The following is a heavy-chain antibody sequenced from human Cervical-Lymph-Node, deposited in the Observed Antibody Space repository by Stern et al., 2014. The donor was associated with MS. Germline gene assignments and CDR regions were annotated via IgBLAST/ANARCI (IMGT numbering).Heavy chain of an antibody. V-gene: IGHV3-30-3*01. CDR3: AREDYRNYSPHIDY. CDR2: ISYDGSKK. D-gene: IGHD4-11*01. J-gene: IGHJ4*02. Sequence: VQLVESGGGVVQPGRSLRLSCAASGFSFSSHTMHWVRQAPGKGLEWVTSISYDGSKKNYADSVKGRFTISRDTSKNTLYLQINSLRVEDTAVYYCAREDYRNYSPHIDYWGQGTLVTVSS. CDR1: GFSFSSHT.